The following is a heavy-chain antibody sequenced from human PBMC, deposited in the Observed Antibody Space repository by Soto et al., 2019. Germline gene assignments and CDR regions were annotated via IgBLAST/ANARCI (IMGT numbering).Heavy chain of an antibody. CDR2: IIPIFGTA. CDR3: ARASLLTGYLYYFDY. CDR1: GGTFSSYA. Sequence: ASVKVSCKASGGTFSSYAISWVRQAPGQGLEWMGGIIPIFGTANYAQKFQGRVTITADESTSTAYMELSSLRSEDTAVYYCARASLLTGYLYYFDYWGQGTLVTVSS. J-gene: IGHJ4*02. D-gene: IGHD3-9*01. V-gene: IGHV1-69*13.